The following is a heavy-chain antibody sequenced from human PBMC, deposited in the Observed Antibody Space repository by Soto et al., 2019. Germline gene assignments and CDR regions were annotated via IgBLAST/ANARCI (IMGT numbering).Heavy chain of an antibody. CDR2: IYSGGST. D-gene: IGHD3-3*01. J-gene: IGHJ3*02. CDR3: VRGRITIFEVPDAFDI. CDR1: GFTVSSNY. Sequence: GGSLRLSCAASGFTVSSNYMSWVRQAPGKGLEWVSVIYSGGSTYYADSVKGRFTISRDNSKNTLYLQMNSLRAEDTAVYYCVRGRITIFEVPDAFDIWGQGTMVTVSS. V-gene: IGHV3-53*01.